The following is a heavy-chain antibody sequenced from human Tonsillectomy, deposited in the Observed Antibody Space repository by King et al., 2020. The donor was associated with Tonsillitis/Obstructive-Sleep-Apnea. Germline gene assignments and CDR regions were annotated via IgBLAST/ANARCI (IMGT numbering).Heavy chain of an antibody. D-gene: IGHD3-3*01. CDR2: ISYDGSNK. V-gene: IGHV3-30*04. Sequence: QLVQSGGGVVQPGRSLRFSCAASGFTFSSYAMHRVRQAPGKGLEWVAVISYDGSNKYYADSVKGRFTISRDNSKNTLYLQMNSLRAEDTAVYYCARKALDQYYDFWSEPRVTYYFDYWGQGTLVTVSS. CDR1: GFTFSSYA. J-gene: IGHJ4*02. CDR3: ARKALDQYYDFWSEPRVTYYFDY.